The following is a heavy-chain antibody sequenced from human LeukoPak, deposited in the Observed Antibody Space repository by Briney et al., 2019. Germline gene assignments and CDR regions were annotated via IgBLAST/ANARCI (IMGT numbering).Heavy chain of an antibody. CDR2: SYYSGST. Sequence: SETLSLTCSVSGASISNYYWSWIRQPPGKGLEWMGYSYYSGSTNYNPSLKSRVTISVDTSKNQFSLNLSSVTAADTAVYYCARGGVNWTFDDWGQGTLVTVSS. CDR1: GASISNYY. CDR3: ARGGVNWTFDD. D-gene: IGHD1-20*01. V-gene: IGHV4-59*01. J-gene: IGHJ4*02.